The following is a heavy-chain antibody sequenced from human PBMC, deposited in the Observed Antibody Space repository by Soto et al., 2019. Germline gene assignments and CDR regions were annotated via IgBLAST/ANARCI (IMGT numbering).Heavy chain of an antibody. J-gene: IGHJ6*02. V-gene: IGHV3-30-3*01. CDR3: ARDHWWLRGANAPLDGMDV. CDR2: ISYDGSNK. CDR1: GFTFSSYA. Sequence: QVQLVESGGGVVQPGRSLRLSCAASGFTFSSYAMHWVRQAPGKGLEWVAVISYDGSNKYYADSVKGRFTISRDNSKNTLYLQMNSLRAEDTAVYYCARDHWWLRGANAPLDGMDVWGQGTTVTVSS. D-gene: IGHD5-12*01.